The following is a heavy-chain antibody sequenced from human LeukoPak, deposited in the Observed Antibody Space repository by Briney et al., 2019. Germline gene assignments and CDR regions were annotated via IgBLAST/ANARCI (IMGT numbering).Heavy chain of an antibody. CDR2: IYSGGST. D-gene: IGHD3-10*01. CDR3: ARCRFREFGWFDP. J-gene: IGHJ5*02. CDR1: GFTVSSNY. V-gene: IGHV3-53*01. Sequence: GGSLRLSCAASGFTVSSNYMSWVRQAPGKGLEWVSVIYSGGSTYYADSVKGRFTISRDNSKNTLYLQMNSLRAEDTAVYYCARCRFREFGWFDPWGQGTLVTVSS.